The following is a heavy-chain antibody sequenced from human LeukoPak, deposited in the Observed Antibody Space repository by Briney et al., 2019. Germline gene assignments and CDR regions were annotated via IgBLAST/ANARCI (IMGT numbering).Heavy chain of an antibody. CDR2: ISAYNGNT. Sequence: GASVKVSCKASGYTFASYGITWVRQAPGQGLEWMGWISAYNGNTNCAPKVQGRVTMTTDTSTSTAYMELRSLRSDDTAVYYCAIRLIGNWFDPWGQGTLVTVSS. J-gene: IGHJ5*02. CDR3: AIRLIGNWFDP. V-gene: IGHV1-18*01. D-gene: IGHD3-16*02. CDR1: GYTFASYG.